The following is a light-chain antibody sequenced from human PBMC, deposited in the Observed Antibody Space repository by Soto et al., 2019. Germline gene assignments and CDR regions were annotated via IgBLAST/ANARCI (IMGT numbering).Light chain of an antibody. CDR2: DAS. CDR1: QGIRNY. J-gene: IGKJ4*02. Sequence: VLTQSPSTLSSSLGDRVTLTCRASQGIRNYLAWYQQKPGKAPRLVIYDASNLPSGVPSRFSGSGSGADFTLTISSLEPEDVAVYFCQQHSIWPLTFGGGTKVEIK. CDR3: QQHSIWPLT. V-gene: IGKV3-11*01.